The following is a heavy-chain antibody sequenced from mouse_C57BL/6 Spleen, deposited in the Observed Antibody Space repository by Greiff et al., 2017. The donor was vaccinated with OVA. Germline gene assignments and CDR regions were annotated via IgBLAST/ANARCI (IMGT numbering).Heavy chain of an antibody. CDR2: IYPRSGNT. D-gene: IGHD1-1*01. J-gene: IGHJ1*03. CDR3: ARYDTTVVARYFDV. V-gene: IGHV1-81*01. CDR1: GYTFTSYG. Sequence: QVQLKESGAELARPGASVKLSCKASGYTFTSYGISWVKQRTGQGLEWIGEIYPRSGNTYYNEKFKGKATLTADKSSSTAYMELRSLTSEDSAVYFCARYDTTVVARYFDVWGTGTTVTVSS.